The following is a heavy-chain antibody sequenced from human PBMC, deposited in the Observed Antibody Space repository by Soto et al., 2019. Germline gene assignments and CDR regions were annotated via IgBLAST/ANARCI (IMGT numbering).Heavy chain of an antibody. CDR2: INHSGST. CDR1: GGSFSCYY. CDR3: ARGRRSKNIAVPAAIRDWFDP. V-gene: IGHV4-34*01. Sequence: SETLSLTCGVYGGSFSCYYWIWIRQPPGKWLEWIGEINHSGSTNYNPSLKGRVTISVDTSKNQFSLKRSSVTAADTAVYYCARGRRSKNIAVPAAIRDWFDPWGQGTLVTVSS. D-gene: IGHD2-2*02. J-gene: IGHJ5*02.